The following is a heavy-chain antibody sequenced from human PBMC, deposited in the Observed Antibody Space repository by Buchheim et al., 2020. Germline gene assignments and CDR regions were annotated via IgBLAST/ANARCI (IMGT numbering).Heavy chain of an antibody. CDR3: ARGGYYYDSSGHRHPFDY. Sequence: QVQLVQSGAEVKKPGASVKVSCKASGYTFTSYYMHWVRQAPGQGLEWMGIINPSGGSTSYAQKFQGRVTMTRDTSTRTVHMELSSLRSEDTAVYYCARGGYYYDSSGHRHPFDYWGQGT. CDR1: GYTFTSYY. CDR2: INPSGGST. D-gene: IGHD3-22*01. J-gene: IGHJ4*02. V-gene: IGHV1-46*01.